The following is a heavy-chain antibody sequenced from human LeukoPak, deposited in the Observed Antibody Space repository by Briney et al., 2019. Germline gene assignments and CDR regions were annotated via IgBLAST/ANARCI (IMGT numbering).Heavy chain of an antibody. J-gene: IGHJ3*02. CDR1: GFTFDDYA. CDR2: ISWNSGSI. D-gene: IGHD3-16*01. Sequence: GGSLRLSCAASGFTFDDYAMHWVRQAPGKGLEWVSGISWNSGSIGYADSVKGRFTISRDNAKNSLYLQMNSLRAEDTAVYYCAKDSSYSSNDAFDIWGQGTMVTVSS. CDR3: AKDSSYSSNDAFDI. V-gene: IGHV3-9*01.